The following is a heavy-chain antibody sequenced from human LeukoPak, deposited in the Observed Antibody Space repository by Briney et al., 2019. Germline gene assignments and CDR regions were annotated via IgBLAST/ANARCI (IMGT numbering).Heavy chain of an antibody. CDR1: GGSFSGYY. J-gene: IGHJ4*02. D-gene: IGHD2-15*01. V-gene: IGHV4-34*01. Sequence: SETLSLTCAVYGGSFSGYYWSWIRQPPGKGLEWIGETNHSGSTNYNPSLKSRVTISVDTSKNQFSPKLSSVTAADTAVYYCARQDATYFDYWGQGTLVTVSS. CDR3: ARQDATYFDY. CDR2: TNHSGST.